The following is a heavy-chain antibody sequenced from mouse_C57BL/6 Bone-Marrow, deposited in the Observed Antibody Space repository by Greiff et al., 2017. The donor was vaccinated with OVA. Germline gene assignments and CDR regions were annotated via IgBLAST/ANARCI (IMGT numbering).Heavy chain of an antibody. CDR1: GFTFTDYY. J-gene: IGHJ4*01. CDR3: ARSLTGTNYAMDY. V-gene: IGHV7-3*01. Sequence: EVHLVESGGGLVQPGGSLSLSCAASGFTFTDYYMSWVRQPPGKALEWLGFIRNKANGYTTEYRASVKGRFIISSDTSQSILYLQMNALRAEDSATYYCARSLTGTNYAMDYWGQGTGVTVSS. D-gene: IGHD4-1*01. CDR2: IRNKANGYTT.